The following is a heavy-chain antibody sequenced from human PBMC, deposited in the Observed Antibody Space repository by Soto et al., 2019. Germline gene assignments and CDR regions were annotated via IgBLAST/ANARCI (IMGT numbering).Heavy chain of an antibody. Sequence: SETLSLTCTVSGGSISSYYWSWIRQPPGKGLEWIGYIYYSGSTNYNPSLKSRVTISVDTSKNQFSLKLSSVTAADTAVYYCASPHGGSGGWDNGSAPWGQGTLVPVSP. J-gene: IGHJ5*02. CDR3: ASPHGGSGGWDNGSAP. D-gene: IGHD6-25*01. CDR2: IYYSGST. V-gene: IGHV4-59*01. CDR1: GGSISSYY.